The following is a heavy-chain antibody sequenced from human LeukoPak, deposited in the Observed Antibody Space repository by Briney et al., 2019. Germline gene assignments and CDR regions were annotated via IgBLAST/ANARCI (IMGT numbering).Heavy chain of an antibody. J-gene: IGHJ1*01. CDR3: ARGGSDGYNVAEYFQH. CDR2: IIPIFGTA. CDR1: GGTFSSYA. D-gene: IGHD5-24*01. V-gene: IGHV1-69*13. Sequence: VKDCCKASGGTFSSYAISWVRQAPGQGLEWMGGIIPIFGTANYAQKFQGRVTITADESTSTAYMELSSLRSEDTAVYYCARGGSDGYNVAEYFQHWGQGTLVTVSS.